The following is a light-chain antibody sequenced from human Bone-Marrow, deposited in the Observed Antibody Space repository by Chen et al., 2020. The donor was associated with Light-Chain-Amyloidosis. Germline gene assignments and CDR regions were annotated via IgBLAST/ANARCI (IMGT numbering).Light chain of an antibody. Sequence: SYVLTQPSSVSVAPGQTATIACGGNNIGSTSVHWYQQTPGQAPLLVVYDDSDRPSGIPERLSGSKSGNAATLTITRVEAGDEADYYCQVWEGSSDEVVFGGGTRLTVL. V-gene: IGLV3-21*02. CDR1: NIGSTS. CDR3: QVWEGSSDEVV. J-gene: IGLJ3*02. CDR2: DDS.